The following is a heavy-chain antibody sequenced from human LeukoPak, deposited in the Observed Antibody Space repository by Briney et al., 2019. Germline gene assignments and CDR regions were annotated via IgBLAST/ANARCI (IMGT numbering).Heavy chain of an antibody. CDR3: AKDRCSDGIGCFYYYMDV. CDR2: ISSSGSTI. Sequence: GGSLRLSCAASGFTFSSYEMNWVRQAPGKGLEWVSYISSSGSTIYYADSVKGRFRISRDSSKNMLYLQMNSLRAEDTAVYYCAKDRCSDGIGCFYYYMDVWGKGTTVTISS. V-gene: IGHV3-48*03. J-gene: IGHJ6*03. CDR1: GFTFSSYE. D-gene: IGHD2-15*01.